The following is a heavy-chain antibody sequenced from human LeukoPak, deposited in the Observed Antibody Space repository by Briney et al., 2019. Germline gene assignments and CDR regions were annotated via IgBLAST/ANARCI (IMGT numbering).Heavy chain of an antibody. J-gene: IGHJ5*02. CDR3: ARVKSGSSWYVGFDP. D-gene: IGHD6-13*01. Sequence: ASVKVSCKASGYTFTGYYMHWVRQAPGQGLEWMGWINPNSGGTNYAQKFQGRVTMTRDTSISTAYMELSRLRSDDTAAYYCARVKSGSSWYVGFDPWGQGTLVTVSS. CDR2: INPNSGGT. CDR1: GYTFTGYY. V-gene: IGHV1-2*02.